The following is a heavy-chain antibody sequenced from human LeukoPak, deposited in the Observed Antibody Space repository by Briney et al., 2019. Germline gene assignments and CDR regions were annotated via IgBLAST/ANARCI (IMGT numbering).Heavy chain of an antibody. Sequence: PGGSLRLSCAASGFPFSSYWVHWVRQAPGKGLVWVSRINSDGSSTSYADSVRGRFSISRDNAKNSLYLQMNSLRAEDTASYYCAKAIRGVIIGGYYYMDVWGKGTTVTISS. J-gene: IGHJ6*03. V-gene: IGHV3-74*01. CDR2: INSDGSST. D-gene: IGHD3-10*01. CDR1: GFPFSSYW. CDR3: AKAIRGVIIGGYYYMDV.